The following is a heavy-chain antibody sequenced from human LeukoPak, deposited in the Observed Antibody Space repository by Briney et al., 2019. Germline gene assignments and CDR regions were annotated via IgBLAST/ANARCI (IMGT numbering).Heavy chain of an antibody. CDR2: ITSSGETT. CDR1: GFSFNDYV. D-gene: IGHD3-22*01. CDR3: ARDRPNYYGANGHYYRRDGDY. V-gene: IGHV3-23*01. Sequence: PGGSLRLSCAASGFSFNDYVMQWVRQAPGKGMEWVSSITSSGETTYYAGSVKGQFNIARDNSKNTVYLQMNRQRGEDTAVYYCARDRPNYYGANGHYYRRDGDYWGQGTLVTVSS. J-gene: IGHJ4*02.